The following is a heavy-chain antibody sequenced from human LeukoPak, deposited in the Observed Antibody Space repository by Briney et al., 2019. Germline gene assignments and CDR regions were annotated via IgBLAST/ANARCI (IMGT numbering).Heavy chain of an antibody. CDR1: GFTVSSNS. CDR3: ARDGDGDYGFDY. D-gene: IGHD4-17*01. CDR2: IYSDEST. Sequence: GGSLRLSCAASGFTVSSNSMTWVRQAPGKGLEWVSVIYSDESTYYADSVKGRFTLSRDNSKNTLYFQLNSLRAEDTAVYYCARDGDGDYGFDYWGQGTLVTVSS. J-gene: IGHJ4*02. V-gene: IGHV3-53*01.